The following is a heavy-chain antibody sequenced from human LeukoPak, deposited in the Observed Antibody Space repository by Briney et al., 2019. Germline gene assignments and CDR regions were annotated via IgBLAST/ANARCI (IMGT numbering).Heavy chain of an antibody. D-gene: IGHD1-26*01. J-gene: IGHJ6*03. CDR3: AREIVGATLDYYYYYYMDV. CDR1: GGSISSSNW. V-gene: IGHV4-4*02. CDR2: ISHSGST. Sequence: PSETLSLTCAVSGGSISSSNWWCWVRPPPGKGLEWIGEISHSGSTNYNPSLKSRVTISVDKSKNQFSLKLSSVTAADAAVYYCAREIVGATLDYYYYYYMDVWGRGTTVTVSS.